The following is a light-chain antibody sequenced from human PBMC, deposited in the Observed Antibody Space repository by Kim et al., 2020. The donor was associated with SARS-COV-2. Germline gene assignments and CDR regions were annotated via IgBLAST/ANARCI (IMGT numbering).Light chain of an antibody. V-gene: IGLV2-11*01. CDR2: DVR. CDR3: CSDAGSYSYV. CDR1: SSDVGGYNY. J-gene: IGLJ1*01. Sequence: QSALTQPRSVSGSPGQSVTISCTGTSSDVGGYNYVSWYQQHPGKAPKLMIYDVRKRPSGVPDRFSGSKSGNTASLTISGLQAEDEADYYGCSDAGSYSYVFGTGTKVTVL.